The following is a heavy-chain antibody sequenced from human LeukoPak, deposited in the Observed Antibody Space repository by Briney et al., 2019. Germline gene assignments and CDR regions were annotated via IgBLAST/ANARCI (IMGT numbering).Heavy chain of an antibody. V-gene: IGHV1-18*01. Sequence: ASVKASCKASGYTFTSYGISWVRQAPGQGLEWMGWISAYNGNTNYAQKLQGRVTMTTDTSTSTAYMELRSLRSDDTAVYYCARDLYYYDSSGYSRPTDYWGQGTLVTVSS. J-gene: IGHJ4*02. CDR1: GYTFTSYG. D-gene: IGHD3-22*01. CDR3: ARDLYYYDSSGYSRPTDY. CDR2: ISAYNGNT.